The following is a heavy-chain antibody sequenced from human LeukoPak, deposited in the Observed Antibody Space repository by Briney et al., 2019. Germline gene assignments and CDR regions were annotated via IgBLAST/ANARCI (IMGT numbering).Heavy chain of an antibody. CDR3: AREGSEGYLFDY. Sequence: SQILSLTCAISGDSVSSSSGAWSWIRQSPSRGLEWLGRTYYRSKWYNDYAVSVKSRITINPDTSKNQFSLQLNSMTPEDTAVYYCAREGSEGYLFDYWGQGTLVTVSS. D-gene: IGHD5-18*01. CDR2: TYYRSKWYN. CDR1: GDSVSSSSGA. J-gene: IGHJ4*02. V-gene: IGHV6-1*01.